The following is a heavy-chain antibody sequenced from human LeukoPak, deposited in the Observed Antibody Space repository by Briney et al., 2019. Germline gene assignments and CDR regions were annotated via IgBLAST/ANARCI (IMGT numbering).Heavy chain of an antibody. J-gene: IGHJ4*02. Sequence: ASVKVSCKASGYTFTSYGISWVRQAPGQGLEWMGWISAYNGNTNYAQKLQGRVTMTTDTSTSTAYMELRSLRSDDTAVYYCARVVVVVVATPAELDYWGQGTLVTVSS. CDR2: ISAYNGNT. V-gene: IGHV1-18*01. CDR3: ARVVVVVVATPAELDY. D-gene: IGHD2-15*01. CDR1: GYTFTSYG.